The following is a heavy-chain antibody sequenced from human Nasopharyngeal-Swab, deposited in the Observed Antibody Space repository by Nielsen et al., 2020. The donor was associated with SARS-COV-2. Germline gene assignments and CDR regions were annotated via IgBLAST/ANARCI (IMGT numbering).Heavy chain of an antibody. CDR2: ISYDGSNK. D-gene: IGHD5-12*01. CDR1: GFTFSSYA. Sequence: GSLKISCAASGFTFSSYAMHWVRQAPGKGLEWMTLISYDGSNKYYADSVKGRFTISRDNSQNTVSLQMNSLRVEDTAMYYCAKDRDSGDDSDDYYHYYGMDVWGQGTTVTVSS. V-gene: IGHV3-30*04. CDR3: AKDRDSGDDSDDYYHYYGMDV. J-gene: IGHJ6*02.